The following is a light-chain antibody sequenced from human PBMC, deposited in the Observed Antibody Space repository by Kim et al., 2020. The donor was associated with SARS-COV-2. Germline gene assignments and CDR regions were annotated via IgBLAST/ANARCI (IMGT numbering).Light chain of an antibody. CDR2: GAS. CDR3: QQYGSSPLT. V-gene: IGKV3-20*01. CDR1: QSVSSSY. Sequence: CPGERATLSCRASQSVSSSYLAWYQQKPGQAPRLLIYGASSRATGIPDMFSGSGSGTDFTLTISRLEPEDFAVYYCQQYGSSPLTFGQGTRLEIK. J-gene: IGKJ5*01.